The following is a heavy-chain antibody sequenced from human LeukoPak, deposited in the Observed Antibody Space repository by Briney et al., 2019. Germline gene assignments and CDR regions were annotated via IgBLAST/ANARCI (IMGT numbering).Heavy chain of an antibody. J-gene: IGHJ4*02. V-gene: IGHV3-30*01. CDR1: GFTFNNFA. D-gene: IGHD6-19*01. Sequence: GGSLRLSCAASGFTFNNFAIYWVRQAPGKGLEWVAVISYDGRNNHYASSVRGRFTISRDNSRNTVYLQMNSLRAEDTAVYYCAKDSEWLYVYWGQGTLVTVSS. CDR2: ISYDGRNN. CDR3: AKDSEWLYVY.